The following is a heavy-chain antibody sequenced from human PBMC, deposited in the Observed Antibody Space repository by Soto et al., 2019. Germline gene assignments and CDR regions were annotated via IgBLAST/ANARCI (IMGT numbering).Heavy chain of an antibody. CDR3: ARDQNWVNGGRYYGMDV. CDR1: GFAFRSYE. D-gene: IGHD4-17*01. V-gene: IGHV3-48*03. Sequence: GGSLRLSCAASGFAFRSYEMNWVRQAPAKGLEWVSYISSSGSIIYYADSVKGRFTISRDNAKNSLYLQMNSLRAEDTAVYYCARDQNWVNGGRYYGMDVWGQGTTVTVSS. CDR2: ISSSGSII. J-gene: IGHJ6*02.